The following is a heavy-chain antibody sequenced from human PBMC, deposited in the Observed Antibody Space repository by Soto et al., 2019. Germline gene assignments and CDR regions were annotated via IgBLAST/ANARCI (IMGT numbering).Heavy chain of an antibody. D-gene: IGHD2-2*01. V-gene: IGHV1-69*06. J-gene: IGHJ6*02. CDR1: GGTFSSYA. CDR3: ARESQVEDIVVVPAAINYYYGMDV. CDR2: IIPIFGTA. Sequence: SVKVSCKASGGTFSSYAIGWVRQAPGQGLEWMGGIIPIFGTANYAQKFQGRVTITADKSTSTAYMELSSLRSEDTAVYYCARESQVEDIVVVPAAINYYYGMDVWGQGTTVTVSS.